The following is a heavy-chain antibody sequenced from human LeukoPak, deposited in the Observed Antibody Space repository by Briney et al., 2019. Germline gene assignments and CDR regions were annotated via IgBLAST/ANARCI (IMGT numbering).Heavy chain of an antibody. Sequence: GRSLRLSCAASAFTFSSYSMSWVRQAPGKGLEWVSSISSSSRYIYYADSVKGRFTISRDNAKNSLYLQMNSLRAEDTAVYYCARDVSPDVLLWFGESTPYYYYGMDVWGQGTTVTVSS. CDR3: ARDVSPDVLLWFGESTPYYYYGMDV. CDR2: ISSSSRYI. V-gene: IGHV3-21*01. J-gene: IGHJ6*02. CDR1: AFTFSSYS. D-gene: IGHD3-10*01.